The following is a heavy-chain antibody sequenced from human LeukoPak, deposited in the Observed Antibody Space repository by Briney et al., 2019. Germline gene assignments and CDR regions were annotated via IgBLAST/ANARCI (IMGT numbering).Heavy chain of an antibody. CDR1: GFTFSSYA. D-gene: IGHD3-16*01. Sequence: GGSLRLSCAASGFTFSSYAMSWVRQAPGKGLEWVSAISGSGGSTYYADSVKGRLTISRDNSKNTLYLQMNSLRAEDTAVYYCAKGLSVITFGGCNYWDQGTLVTVSS. CDR3: AKGLSVITFGGCNY. CDR2: ISGSGGST. J-gene: IGHJ4*02. V-gene: IGHV3-23*01.